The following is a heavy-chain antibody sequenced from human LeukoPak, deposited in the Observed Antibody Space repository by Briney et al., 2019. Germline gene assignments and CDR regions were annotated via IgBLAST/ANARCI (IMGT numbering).Heavy chain of an antibody. CDR2: INHSGST. CDR3: ARGRLRRIAAAGRALFDY. D-gene: IGHD6-13*01. V-gene: IGHV4-34*01. CDR1: GGSFSGYY. Sequence: SETLPLTCAVYGGSFSGYYLSWIRQPPGKGLEWIGEINHSGSTNYNPSLKSRVTISVDTSKNQFSLKLSSVTAADTAVYYCARGRLRRIAAAGRALFDYWGQGTLVTVSS. J-gene: IGHJ4*02.